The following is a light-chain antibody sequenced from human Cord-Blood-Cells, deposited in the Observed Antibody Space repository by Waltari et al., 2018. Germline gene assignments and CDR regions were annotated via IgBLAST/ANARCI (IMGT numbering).Light chain of an antibody. CDR2: DAS. Sequence: DIHMSQSPSSLSASVGDRVTITCQASQDISNYLNWYQQKPGKAPKLLIYDASNWETGVPSRFSGSGSGTDFTFTISSLQPEDIATYYCQQYDNLPLTFGGGTKVEIK. CDR1: QDISNY. V-gene: IGKV1-33*01. CDR3: QQYDNLPLT. J-gene: IGKJ4*01.